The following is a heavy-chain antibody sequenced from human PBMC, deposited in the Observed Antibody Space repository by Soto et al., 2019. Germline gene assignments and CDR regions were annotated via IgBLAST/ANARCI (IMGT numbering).Heavy chain of an antibody. V-gene: IGHV1-3*01. CDR3: ARDLLTTVTTLSSNWFDP. J-gene: IGHJ5*02. D-gene: IGHD4-4*01. CDR2: INAGNGNT. CDR1: GYTFTSYA. Sequence: ASVKVSCKASGYTFTSYAMHWVRQAPGQRLEWIGWINAGNGNTKYSQKFQGRVTITRDTSASTAYMELSSLRSEDTAVYYCARDLLTTVTTLSSNWFDPWGQGTLVTVSS.